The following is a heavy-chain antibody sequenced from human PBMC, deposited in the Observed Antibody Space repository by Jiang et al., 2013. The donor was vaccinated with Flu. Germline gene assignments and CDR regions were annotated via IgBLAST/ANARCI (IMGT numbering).Heavy chain of an antibody. CDR1: GGSISRYF. V-gene: IGHV4-59*08. CDR2: IHYSGTT. Sequence: PGLVKPSETLSLTCTVSGGSISRYFWSWIRQPPGKGLEWIGYIHYSGTTNYNPSLKSRVTMSVDTSKTQFSLNLKSVTAADTAVYYCARHFVDYNFDYWGQGTLITVSS. J-gene: IGHJ4*02. CDR3: ARHFVDYNFDY. D-gene: IGHD4-11*01.